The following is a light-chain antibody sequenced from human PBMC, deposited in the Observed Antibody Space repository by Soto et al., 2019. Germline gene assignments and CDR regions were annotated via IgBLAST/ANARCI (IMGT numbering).Light chain of an antibody. CDR3: QQRSNWPVT. Sequence: EIVLTQSPATLSLSPGERATLSCRASQSVSTYLAWYQQKPGQTPSLLIYDASNRAPGIPARFNGSGSGTDFTLIISSLEPEDFAVYYCQQRSNWPVTFGPGTTVDIK. CDR1: QSVSTY. J-gene: IGKJ3*01. CDR2: DAS. V-gene: IGKV3-11*01.